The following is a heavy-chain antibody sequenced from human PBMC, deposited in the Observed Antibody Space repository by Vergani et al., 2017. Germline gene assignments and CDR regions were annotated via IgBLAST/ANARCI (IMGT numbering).Heavy chain of an antibody. V-gene: IGHV3-23*01. CDR2: ISGSGGSK. D-gene: IGHD6-13*01. CDR1: GFTFSSYA. CDR3: AKDQGCSWYRLTGY. J-gene: IGHJ4*02. Sequence: EVQLLESGGGLVQPGGSLRLSCAASGFTFSSYAMSWVRRAPGKGLEWVSAISGSGGSKYYADSVKGRFTISRDNSKNTLYLQMNSLRAEDTAVYYCAKDQGCSWYRLTGYWGQGTLVTVSS.